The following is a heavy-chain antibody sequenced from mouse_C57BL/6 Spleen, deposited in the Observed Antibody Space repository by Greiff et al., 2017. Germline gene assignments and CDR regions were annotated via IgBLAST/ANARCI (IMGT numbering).Heavy chain of an antibody. CDR1: GYAFSSYW. D-gene: IGHD2-2*01. CDR2: IYPGDGDT. V-gene: IGHV1-80*01. J-gene: IGHJ2*01. Sequence: QVQLQQSGAELVKPGASVKISCKASGYAFSSYWMNWVKQRPGKGLEWIGQIYPGDGDTNYNGKFKGKATLTADKSSSTAYMQLSSLTSEDSAVYFCGRKGGGYDGYFGYWGQGTTLTVSS. CDR3: GRKGGGYDGYFGY.